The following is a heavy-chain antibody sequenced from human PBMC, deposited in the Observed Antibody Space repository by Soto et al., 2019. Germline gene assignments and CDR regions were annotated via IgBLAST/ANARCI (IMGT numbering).Heavy chain of an antibody. D-gene: IGHD1-7*01. CDR1: GLTLTTTS. CDR3: AGNHLGTTPYVMDV. CDR2: INAGNGNT. J-gene: IGHJ6*02. V-gene: IGHV1-3*01. Sequence: ASVTVCCKASGLTLTTTSLHWVRHPLGQRLEWMGWINAGNGNTTYAQKFQGRVTITRETSASTAYRELSSLRSEDTAVYFCAGNHLGTTPYVMDVWGQGTTVTVSS.